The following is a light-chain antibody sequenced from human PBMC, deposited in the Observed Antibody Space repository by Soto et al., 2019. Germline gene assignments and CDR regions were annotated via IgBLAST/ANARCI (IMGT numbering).Light chain of an antibody. CDR2: WAS. CDR1: QTVLYSSNNKNY. Sequence: DIVMTQSPDSLAVSLGERATINCKSSQTVLYSSNNKNYLAWYLQKLGQPPKLLIYWASTRESGVPDRFSGSGSGTDFTLTISSLQAEDVAVYYCQQYYSTPHTFGQGTKLEIK. CDR3: QQYYSTPHT. V-gene: IGKV4-1*01. J-gene: IGKJ2*01.